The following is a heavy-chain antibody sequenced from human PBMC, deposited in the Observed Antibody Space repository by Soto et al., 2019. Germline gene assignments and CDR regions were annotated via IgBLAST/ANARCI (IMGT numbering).Heavy chain of an antibody. J-gene: IGHJ4*02. CDR1: GGSISSGGYY. CDR2: IYYSGST. V-gene: IGHV4-31*03. D-gene: IGHD1-26*01. Sequence: SETLSLTCTVSGGSISSGGYYWSWIRQHPGKGLEWIGYIYYSGSTYYNPSLKSRVTISVDTSKNQFSLKLSSVTAADTAVYYCARIRTTVGATLDYWGQGTLVTVSS. CDR3: ARIRTTVGATLDY.